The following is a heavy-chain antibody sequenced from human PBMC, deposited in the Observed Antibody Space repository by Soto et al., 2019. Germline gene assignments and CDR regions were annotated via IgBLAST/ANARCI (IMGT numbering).Heavy chain of an antibody. J-gene: IGHJ4*02. CDR3: AKIGGSIVVVPAAMVVDY. CDR1: GFTFSSYA. Sequence: GGSLRLSCAASGFTFSSYAMSWVRQAPGKGLEWVSAISGSGGSTYYADSVKGRFTISRDNSKNTLYLQMNSLRAEDTAVYYCAKIGGSIVVVPAAMVVDYWGQGTLVTVSS. V-gene: IGHV3-23*01. CDR2: ISGSGGST. D-gene: IGHD2-2*01.